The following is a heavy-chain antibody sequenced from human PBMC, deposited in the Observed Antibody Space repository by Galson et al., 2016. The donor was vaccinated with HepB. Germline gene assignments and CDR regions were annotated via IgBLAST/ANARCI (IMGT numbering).Heavy chain of an antibody. V-gene: IGHV3-21*04. Sequence: SLRLSCAASGFTFSSYSMNWVRQAPGKGLEWVSSISSSSSYIYYADSVKGRFTISRDNAKNSLYLQLNSLRAEDTAVYYCAIRLDYYGSRGSWGQGALVTVSS. J-gene: IGHJ5*02. D-gene: IGHD3-22*01. CDR3: AIRLDYYGSRGS. CDR2: ISSSSSYI. CDR1: GFTFSSYS.